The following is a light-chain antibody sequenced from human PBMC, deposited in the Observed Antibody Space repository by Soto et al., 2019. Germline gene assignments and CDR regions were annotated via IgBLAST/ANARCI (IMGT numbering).Light chain of an antibody. Sequence: QAVVAQPPSVSGAPGQKVTISCTGSSSNIGAGYDLHWYQQLPGTAPKLLLYGNSNRPSGVPDRFSGSKSGTSASLAITGLQAEDEADYYCPSYDSSLSAYVFGTGTKLTVL. V-gene: IGLV1-40*01. CDR1: SSNIGAGYD. CDR3: PSYDSSLSAYV. J-gene: IGLJ1*01. CDR2: GNS.